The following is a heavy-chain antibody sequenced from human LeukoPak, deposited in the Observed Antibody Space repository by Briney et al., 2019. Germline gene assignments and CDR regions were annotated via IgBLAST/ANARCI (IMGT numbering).Heavy chain of an antibody. CDR1: GYTFTDYY. V-gene: IGHV1-2*02. CDR2: INPNSGGT. D-gene: IGHD1-26*01. J-gene: IGHJ4*02. CDR3: ARDPIVGPTTFDY. Sequence: GASVKVSCKASGYTFTDYYIHWVRQAPGQGLEWMGWINPNSGGTNYAQKFQGRVTMTRDTSISTAYMELSRLRSDDTAVYYCARDPIVGPTTFDYWAQGTLVTVSS.